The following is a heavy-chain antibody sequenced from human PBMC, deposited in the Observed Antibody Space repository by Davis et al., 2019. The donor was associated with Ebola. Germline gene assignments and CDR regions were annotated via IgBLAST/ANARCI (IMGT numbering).Heavy chain of an antibody. Sequence: ASVKVSCKASGGTFSSYAISWVRQAPGQGLEWMGIINPSGGSTSYAQKFQGRVTMTRDTSTSTVYMELSSLRSEDTAVYYCAREALVITMVQGVISYWGQGTLVTVSS. CDR2: INPSGGST. CDR1: GGTFSSYA. J-gene: IGHJ4*02. CDR3: AREALVITMVQGVISY. D-gene: IGHD3-10*01. V-gene: IGHV1-46*01.